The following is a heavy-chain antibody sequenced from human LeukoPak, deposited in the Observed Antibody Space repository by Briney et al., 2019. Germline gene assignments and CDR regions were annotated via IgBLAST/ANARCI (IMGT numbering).Heavy chain of an antibody. D-gene: IGHD1-14*01. V-gene: IGHV1-3*01. CDR1: GYTFTSYA. J-gene: IGHJ4*02. CDR3: ARVLGGVGIDY. Sequence: ASVKVSCKASGYTFTSYAMHWVRQAPGQRLELMGWINAGNGNTKYSQKFQGRVTITRDTSASTAYMELSSLRSEDTAVYSCARVLGGVGIDYWGQGTLVTVSS. CDR2: INAGNGNT.